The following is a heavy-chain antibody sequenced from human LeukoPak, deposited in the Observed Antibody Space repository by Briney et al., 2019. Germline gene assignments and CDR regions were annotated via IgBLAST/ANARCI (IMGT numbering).Heavy chain of an antibody. J-gene: IGHJ6*02. CDR1: GGSISSYY. Sequence: SETLSLTCTVSGGSISSYYWSWIRQPPGKGLEWVGYIYYSGSTNYNPSLKSRVTISVDTSKNQFSLKLSSVTAADTAVYYCARRSYYYYGMDVWGQGTTVTVSS. CDR2: IYYSGST. V-gene: IGHV4-59*01. CDR3: ARRSYYYYGMDV.